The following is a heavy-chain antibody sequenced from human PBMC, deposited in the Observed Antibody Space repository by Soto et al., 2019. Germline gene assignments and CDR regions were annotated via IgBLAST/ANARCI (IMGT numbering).Heavy chain of an antibody. J-gene: IGHJ4*02. CDR2: IYHSGGT. V-gene: IGHV4-31*03. CDR1: AGSISSGGYY. D-gene: IGHD2-21*01. Sequence: QVQLQESGPGLVKPSQTLSLTCSVSAGSISSGGYYWNWLRQHPGKGLEWIGNIYHSGGTYSSPSLRSGVSISVDTSKSQFSLKLSSVTAAHTAVYYCARDRGEYCGFDCWGQGTLVTVSS. CDR3: ARDRGEYCGFDC.